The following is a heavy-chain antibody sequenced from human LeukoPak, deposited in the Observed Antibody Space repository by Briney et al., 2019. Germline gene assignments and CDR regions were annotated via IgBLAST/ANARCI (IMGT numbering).Heavy chain of an antibody. CDR3: ARLNCSGGSCYMSTLRYYFDY. CDR2: IYYSGST. V-gene: IGHV4-39*01. D-gene: IGHD2-15*01. Sequence: PSETLSLTCTVSGGSISSSSYYWGWIRQPPGKGLEWIGSIYYSGSTYYNPSLKSRVTISVDTSKNQFSLKLSSVTAADTAVYYCARLNCSGGSCYMSTLRYYFDYWGQGTLVTVSS. CDR1: GGSISSSSYY. J-gene: IGHJ4*02.